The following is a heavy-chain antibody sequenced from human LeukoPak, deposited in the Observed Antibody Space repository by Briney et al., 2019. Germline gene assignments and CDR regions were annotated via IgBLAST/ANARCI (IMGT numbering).Heavy chain of an antibody. D-gene: IGHD1-26*01. CDR3: AREKQSGGTPFDY. V-gene: IGHV3-30*04. CDR2: VGNDEKTK. Sequence: PGGSLRLSCVASGFTFTGHSMHWVRQAPGKGLEWVAVVGNDEKTKFYADSLKGRFTVSSDNSKNTVYLQMNSLRDEDTAVYYCAREKQSGGTPFDYWGQGSLVTVSS. J-gene: IGHJ4*02. CDR1: GFTFTGHS.